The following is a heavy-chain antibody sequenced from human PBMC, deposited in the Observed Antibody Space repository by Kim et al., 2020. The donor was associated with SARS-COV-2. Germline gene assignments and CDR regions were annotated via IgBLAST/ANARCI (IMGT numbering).Heavy chain of an antibody. CDR2: IYYSGST. J-gene: IGHJ6*02. Sequence: SETLSLTCTVSGGSISSYYWSWIRQPPGKGLEWIGYIYYSGSTNYNPSLKSRVTISVDTSKNQFSLKLSSVTAADTAVYYCARDGGGITMVRDGMDVWGQGTTVTVSS. CDR1: GGSISSYY. CDR3: ARDGGGITMVRDGMDV. V-gene: IGHV4-59*01. D-gene: IGHD3-10*01.